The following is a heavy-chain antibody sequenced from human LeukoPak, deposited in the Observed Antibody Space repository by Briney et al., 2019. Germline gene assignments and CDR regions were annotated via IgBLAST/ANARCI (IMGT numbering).Heavy chain of an antibody. CDR2: ISYDGSNK. D-gene: IGHD1-26*01. CDR1: GFTFSSYG. CDR3: ARDPYSGDYGNYYYYYMDV. V-gene: IGHV3-30*03. Sequence: GGSLRLSCAASGFTFSSYGMHWVRQAPGKGLEWVAVISYDGSNKYYADSVKGRFTISRDNAKNSLYLQMNSLGPEDTAVYYCARDPYSGDYGNYYYYYMDVWGKGTTVTISS. J-gene: IGHJ6*03.